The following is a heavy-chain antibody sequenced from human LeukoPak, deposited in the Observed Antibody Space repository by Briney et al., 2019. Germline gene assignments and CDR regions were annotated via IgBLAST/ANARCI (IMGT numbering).Heavy chain of an antibody. V-gene: IGHV3-30*18. CDR3: AKGLGITMVRGADY. Sequence: GGSLRLSCAASGFTFSSYGMHWVRQAPGKGLEWVAVISYDGSNKYYADSVKGRFTISRDNSKNTLYLQTNSLRAEDTAVYYCAKGLGITMVRGADYWGQGTLVTVSS. CDR2: ISYDGSNK. D-gene: IGHD3-10*01. CDR1: GFTFSSYG. J-gene: IGHJ4*02.